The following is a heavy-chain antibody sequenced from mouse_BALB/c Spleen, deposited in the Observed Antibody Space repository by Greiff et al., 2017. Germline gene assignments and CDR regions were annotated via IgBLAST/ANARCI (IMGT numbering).Heavy chain of an antibody. D-gene: IGHD1-2*01. CDR3: AREPFTTATDY. Sequence: QVQLQQSGAELARPGASVKLSCKASGYTFTSYWMQWVKQRPGQGLEWIGAIYPGDGDTRYTQKFKGKATLTADKSSSTAYMQLSSLASEDSAVYYCAREPFTTATDYWGQGTTLTVSS. CDR1: GYTFTSYW. J-gene: IGHJ2*01. CDR2: IYPGDGDT. V-gene: IGHV1-87*01.